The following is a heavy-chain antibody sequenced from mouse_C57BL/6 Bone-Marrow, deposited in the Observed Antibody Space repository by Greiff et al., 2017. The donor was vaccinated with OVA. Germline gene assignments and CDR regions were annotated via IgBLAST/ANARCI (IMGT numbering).Heavy chain of an antibody. V-gene: IGHV1-81*01. CDR1: RYTFTSYG. D-gene: IGHD2-12*01. Sequence: VQLQQPGAELVMPGASVMLSCKASRYTFTSYGISWVKQRTGQGLEWLGEIYPRSGNTYENEKFKGKATLTADKSSSTAYMELRSMTSEDSAVDFCARRRRRFAYWGQGTPVTVSA. CDR3: ARRRRRFAY. J-gene: IGHJ3*01. CDR2: IYPRSGNT.